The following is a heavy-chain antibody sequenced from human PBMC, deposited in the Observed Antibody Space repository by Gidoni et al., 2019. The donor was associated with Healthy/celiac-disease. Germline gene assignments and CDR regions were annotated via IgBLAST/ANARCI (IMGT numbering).Heavy chain of an antibody. Sequence: QVQRVESGGGVVQPGRSLRLSWAGAGFTGSNYGMHWVRQAPGKGLEWVTVIWYDGSNTYYADSVKGRFTISRDNSTNTLYLQMNSLRAEDTAVYYCARGLVGGTSDYYFDYWGQGTLVTVSS. D-gene: IGHD1-26*01. CDR3: ARGLVGGTSDYYFDY. J-gene: IGHJ4*02. V-gene: IGHV3-33*01. CDR1: GFTGSNYG. CDR2: IWYDGSNT.